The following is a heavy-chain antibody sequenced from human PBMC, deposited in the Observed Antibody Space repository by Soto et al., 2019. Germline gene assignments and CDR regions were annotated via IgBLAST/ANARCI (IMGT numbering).Heavy chain of an antibody. D-gene: IGHD3-22*01. CDR3: AKIDGYFDY. V-gene: IGHV3-23*01. CDR2: ITGNGDTT. CDR1: GFTFISTG. Sequence: GGSLRLSCAGSGFTFISTGMSWVRQAPGQGLEWVSAITGNGDTTYYADSVKGRFTISRGNSKSTLYLQMNSLRAEDTAVYYCAKIDGYFDYWGQGTLVTVSS. J-gene: IGHJ4*02.